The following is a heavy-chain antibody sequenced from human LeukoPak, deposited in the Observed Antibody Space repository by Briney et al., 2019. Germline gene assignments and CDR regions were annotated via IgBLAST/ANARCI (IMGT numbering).Heavy chain of an antibody. Sequence: SETLSLTCTVSGGSIGSSSYYWGWIRQPPGKGLEWIGSIYYSGTTYYNPSLKSRVTISVDTSKNQFSLKLSSVTAADTAVYYCARLCIAAAPMIGYYYYMDVWGKGTTVTISS. CDR3: ARLCIAAAPMIGYYYYMDV. V-gene: IGHV4-39*01. CDR1: GGSIGSSSYY. CDR2: IYYSGTT. J-gene: IGHJ6*03. D-gene: IGHD6-13*01.